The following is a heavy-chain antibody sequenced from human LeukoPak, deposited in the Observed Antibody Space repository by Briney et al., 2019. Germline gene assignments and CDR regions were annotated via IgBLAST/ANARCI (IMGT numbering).Heavy chain of an antibody. J-gene: IGHJ5*02. CDR1: GYTFTSYG. V-gene: IGHV1-18*01. CDR3: ARDPFQPGDSIAARVS. Sequence: AASVKVSXKASGYTFTSYGISWVRQAPGQGLEWMGWISAYNGNTNYAQKLQGRVTMTTDTSTSAAYMELRSLRSEDTAVYYCARDPFQPGDSIAARVSWGQGTLVTVSS. D-gene: IGHD6-6*01. CDR2: ISAYNGNT.